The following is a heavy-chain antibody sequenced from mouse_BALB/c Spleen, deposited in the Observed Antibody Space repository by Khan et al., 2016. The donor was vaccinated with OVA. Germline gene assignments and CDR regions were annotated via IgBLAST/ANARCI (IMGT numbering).Heavy chain of an antibody. J-gene: IGHJ2*01. CDR3: RRSTINA. CDR1: GYNIKDIY. V-gene: IGHV14-3*02. CDR2: TDPANGNT. Sequence: VQLQQSGAELVKPAASLKLSCTASGYNIKDIYIHWVKQRPEKGLERIRRTDPANGNTKYDPKFQGTAPITADTSANTAYLQLSSLTSEDTAVYYCRRSTINAGGQGTTLTVSS.